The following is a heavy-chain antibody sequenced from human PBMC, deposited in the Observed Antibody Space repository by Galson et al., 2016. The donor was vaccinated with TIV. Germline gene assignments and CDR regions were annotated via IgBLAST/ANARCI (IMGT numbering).Heavy chain of an antibody. Sequence: SLRLSCAASRFTFSDYCMSWIRQAPGKGLEWVSEISGSGTTLFYADSVKGRFTISRDNAKNSLYLQMNSLRAEDTAIYYCATAIAAAGTFDHWGQGTLVTVSS. J-gene: IGHJ4*02. D-gene: IGHD6-13*01. CDR3: ATAIAAAGTFDH. V-gene: IGHV3-11*01. CDR2: ISGSGTTL. CDR1: RFTFSDYC.